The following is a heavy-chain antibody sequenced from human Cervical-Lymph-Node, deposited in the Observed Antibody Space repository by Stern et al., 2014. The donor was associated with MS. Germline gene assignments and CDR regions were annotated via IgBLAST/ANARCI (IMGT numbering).Heavy chain of an antibody. CDR3: AADCTNGVCYNY. Sequence: VQLVESGGGVVQPGRSLRLSCAASGFTFSSYGMHWVRQAPGKGLAWGAVIWYDGSNKYYADSVKGRFTISRDNSKNTLYLQMNSLRAEDTAVYYCAADCTNGVCYNYWGQGTLVTVSS. D-gene: IGHD2-8*01. CDR2: IWYDGSNK. V-gene: IGHV3-33*01. CDR1: GFTFSSYG. J-gene: IGHJ4*02.